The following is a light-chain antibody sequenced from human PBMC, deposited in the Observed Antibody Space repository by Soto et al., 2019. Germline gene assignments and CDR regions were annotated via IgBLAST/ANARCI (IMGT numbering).Light chain of an antibody. CDR2: GNX. Sequence: QSVLTQPPSVSGAPGQRVTISCTGSSSNIGAGYDVHWYQQLPGPAPILLIYGNXXXXXXXXXRXXGSKSGTSASLAITGLXAXDXXDYYCQSYDSSLSGWVFGGGTKLTVL. J-gene: IGLJ3*02. V-gene: IGLV1-40*01. CDR1: SSNIGAGYD. CDR3: QSYDSSLSGWV.